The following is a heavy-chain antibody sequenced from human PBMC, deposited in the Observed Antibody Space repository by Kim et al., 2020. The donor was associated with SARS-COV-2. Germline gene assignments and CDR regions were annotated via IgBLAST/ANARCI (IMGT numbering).Heavy chain of an antibody. CDR3: AGDGSEYSSSWYFNY. D-gene: IGHD6-13*01. Sequence: SVKVSCKASGGTFSSYAISWVRQAPGQGLEWMGGIIPIFGTANYAQKFQGRVTITADESTSTAYMELSSLRSEDTAVYYCAGDGSEYSSSWYFNYWGQGTLVTVSS. V-gene: IGHV1-69*13. CDR2: IIPIFGTA. CDR1: GGTFSSYA. J-gene: IGHJ4*02.